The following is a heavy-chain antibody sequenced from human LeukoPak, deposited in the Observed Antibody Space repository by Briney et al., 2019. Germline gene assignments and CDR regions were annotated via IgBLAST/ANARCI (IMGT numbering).Heavy chain of an antibody. D-gene: IGHD5-24*01. Sequence: WESLKISCQGSGYSFTDYWIGWVRQMPGKGLEWMGIIYPGDSDTRYSPSFEGQVTISADKSITTAFLQWSSLRASDTAMYYCARLVEMATPDYWGQGTLVTVSS. J-gene: IGHJ4*02. CDR1: GYSFTDYW. V-gene: IGHV5-51*01. CDR3: ARLVEMATPDY. CDR2: IYPGDSDT.